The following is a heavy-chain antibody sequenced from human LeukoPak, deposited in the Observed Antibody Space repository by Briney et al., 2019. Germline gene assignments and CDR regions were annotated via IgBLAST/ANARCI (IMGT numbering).Heavy chain of an antibody. Sequence: GGSRRLSCAASGFTFSTYSMNWVRQAPGKGLEWVSSITSSSSYIYYADSVKGRFTISRDNAKNPLYLQMNSLTADDTALYYCASLSTSPSIGDYWGQGTLVTVSS. V-gene: IGHV3-21*01. J-gene: IGHJ4*02. CDR2: ITSSSSYI. CDR3: ASLSTSPSIGDY. CDR1: GFTFSTYS. D-gene: IGHD2/OR15-2a*01.